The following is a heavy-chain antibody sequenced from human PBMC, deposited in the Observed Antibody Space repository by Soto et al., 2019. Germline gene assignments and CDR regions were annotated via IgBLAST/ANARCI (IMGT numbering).Heavy chain of an antibody. V-gene: IGHV4-59*11. CDR2: ISYSGST. D-gene: IGHD3-9*01. CDR1: GGSISSHY. Sequence: QVQLQESGPGLVKPSETLSLTCTVSGGSISSHYWSWIRQPPGKGLEWIGYISYSGSTNYNPSLKSRVTMSVDTSKNHFSLKLSSVTAADTAVYFCARIHYDLLTGYAAGVDPWGQGTLVTVSS. J-gene: IGHJ5*02. CDR3: ARIHYDLLTGYAAGVDP.